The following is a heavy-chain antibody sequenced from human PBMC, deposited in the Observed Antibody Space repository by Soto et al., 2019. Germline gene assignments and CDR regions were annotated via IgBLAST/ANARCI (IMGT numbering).Heavy chain of an antibody. D-gene: IGHD3-10*01. CDR2: ISYDGSNK. CDR3: ARFDTMVRGAYYYYMDV. J-gene: IGHJ6*03. Sequence: GGSLRLSCAASGFTFSSYGMHWVRQAPGKGLEWVAVISYDGSNKYYADSVKGRFTISRDNSKNTLYLQMNSLRAEDTAVYYCARFDTMVRGAYYYYMDVWGKGTTVTVSS. V-gene: IGHV3-30*03. CDR1: GFTFSSYG.